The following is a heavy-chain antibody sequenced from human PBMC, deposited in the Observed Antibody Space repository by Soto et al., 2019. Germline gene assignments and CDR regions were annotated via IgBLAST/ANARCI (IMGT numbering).Heavy chain of an antibody. Sequence: QVQLVQSGAEVKKPGSSVKVSCKASGGTFSSYAISWVRQAPGQGLEWMGGIIPIFGTANYAQKFQGRGTITADESTSTADMELSSLRSEDTAVYYCARDHPRYPVSYDYVWGSYRYTGGYFDYWGQGTLVTVSS. CDR3: ARDHPRYPVSYDYVWGSYRYTGGYFDY. D-gene: IGHD3-16*02. J-gene: IGHJ4*02. CDR2: IIPIFGTA. V-gene: IGHV1-69*01. CDR1: GGTFSSYA.